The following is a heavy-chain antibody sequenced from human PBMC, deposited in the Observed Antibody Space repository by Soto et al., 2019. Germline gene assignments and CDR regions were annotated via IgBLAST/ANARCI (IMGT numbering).Heavy chain of an antibody. J-gene: IGHJ5*02. V-gene: IGHV1-69*13. CDR3: ARSEYYYGSGTPGRFDP. Sequence: GTSVKVSCKASGGTFSSYAISWVRQAPGPGLEWMGGIIPIFGTANYAQKFQGRVTITADESTSTAYMEPSSLRSEDTAVYYCARSEYYYGSGTPGRFDPWGQGTLVTVSS. CDR1: GGTFSSYA. CDR2: IIPIFGTA. D-gene: IGHD3-10*01.